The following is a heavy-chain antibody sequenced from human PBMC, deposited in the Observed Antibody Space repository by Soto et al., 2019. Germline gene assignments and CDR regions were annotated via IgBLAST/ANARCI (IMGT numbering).Heavy chain of an antibody. V-gene: IGHV1-46*01. CDR3: AKDQDDYIWGSYRPTYYFDY. D-gene: IGHD3-16*02. CDR1: GYTFTSYY. J-gene: IGHJ4*02. CDR2: INPSGGST. Sequence: GASVKVSCKASGYTFTSYYMHWVRQAPGQGLEWMGIINPSGGSTSYAQKFQGRVTMTRDTSTSTVYMELSSLRSEDTAVYYCAKDQDDYIWGSYRPTYYFDYWGQGTLVTVSS.